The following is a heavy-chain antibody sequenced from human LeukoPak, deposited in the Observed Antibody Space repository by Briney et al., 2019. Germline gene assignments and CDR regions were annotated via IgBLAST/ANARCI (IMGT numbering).Heavy chain of an antibody. J-gene: IGHJ4*02. CDR2: IYTSGST. Sequence: SSQTLSLTCTVSGGSISSGSYYWSWIRQPAGKGLEWIGRIYTSGSTNYNPSLKSRVTISVDTSKNQFSLKLGSVTAADTAVYYCAREGPAYCTLDYWGQGTLVTVSS. CDR1: GGSISSGSYY. V-gene: IGHV4-61*02. CDR3: AREGPAYCTLDY. D-gene: IGHD2-8*01.